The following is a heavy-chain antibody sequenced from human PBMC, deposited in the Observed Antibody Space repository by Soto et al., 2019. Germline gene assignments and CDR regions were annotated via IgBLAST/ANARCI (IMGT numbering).Heavy chain of an antibody. D-gene: IGHD2-15*01. V-gene: IGHV1-69*02. J-gene: IGHJ5*02. CDR2: IIPILGIA. CDR1: GGTFSSYT. CDR3: ASGGEGCSGGRCYFNPSGFDP. Sequence: QVQLVQSGAEVKKPGSSVKVSCKASGGTFSSYTISWVRQAPGQGLEWMGRIIPILGIANYAQKFQGRVTMTAEKSTRTAYRELSSLRSEDTAVYYCASGGEGCSGGRCYFNPSGFDPWGQGTLVTVSS.